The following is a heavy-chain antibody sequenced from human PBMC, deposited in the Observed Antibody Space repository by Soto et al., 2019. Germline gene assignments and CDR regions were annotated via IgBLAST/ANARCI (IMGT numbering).Heavy chain of an antibody. Sequence: QVQLQESGPGLVKPSQTLSLTCTVSGGSISSGGYYWSWIRQHPGKGLEWIGYIDYSGSNYYNPSLMCRFTLSVDPSNNQFSLTLSSVTAADTAVYYCARDPVVVPAATAYYYYGMDVWGQGTTVTVSS. D-gene: IGHD2-2*01. CDR3: ARDPVVVPAATAYYYYGMDV. J-gene: IGHJ6*02. V-gene: IGHV4-31*03. CDR2: IDYSGSN. CDR1: GGSISSGGYY.